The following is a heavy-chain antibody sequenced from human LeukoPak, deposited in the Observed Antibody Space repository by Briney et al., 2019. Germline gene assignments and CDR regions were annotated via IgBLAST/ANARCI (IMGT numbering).Heavy chain of an antibody. J-gene: IGHJ4*02. Sequence: GESLRISCKDSGYSFTSYWINWVRQMPGKGLEWMGRIDPSDSYTKNSPSFQGHVTISADKSISTAYLQWSSLKASDTAMYYCTRRDCSGGGCVDYWGQGTLVTVSS. D-gene: IGHD2-15*01. CDR2: IDPSDSYT. CDR3: TRRDCSGGGCVDY. CDR1: GYSFTSYW. V-gene: IGHV5-10-1*01.